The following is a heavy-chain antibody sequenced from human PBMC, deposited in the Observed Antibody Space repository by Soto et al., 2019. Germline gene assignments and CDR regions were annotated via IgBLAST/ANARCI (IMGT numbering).Heavy chain of an antibody. CDR3: TYYDSSGDYFDY. D-gene: IGHD3-22*01. CDR1: GGSPSRYY. V-gene: IGHV4-34*01. J-gene: IGHJ4*02. Sequence: SEALSLTCAVYGGSPSRYYWSWIRQPPGKGLEWIGEINHSGSTDYNPSLKSRVTISVDTSKNQFSLKLSSVTAADTAVYYCTYYDSSGDYFDYWAQGTLVTVS. CDR2: INHSGST.